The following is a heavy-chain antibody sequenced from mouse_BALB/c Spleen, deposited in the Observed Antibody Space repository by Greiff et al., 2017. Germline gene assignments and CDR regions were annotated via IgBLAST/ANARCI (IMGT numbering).Heavy chain of an antibody. CDR3: ARKYGNYRAMDY. CDR1: GYTFTSYT. D-gene: IGHD2-10*02. Sequence: QVQLKESGAELARPGASVKMSCKASGYTFTSYTMHWVKQRPGQGLEWIGYINPSSGYTNYNQKFKDKATLTADKSSSTAYMQLSSLTSEDSAVYYCARKYGNYRAMDYWGQGTSVTVSS. V-gene: IGHV1-4*01. J-gene: IGHJ4*01. CDR2: INPSSGYT.